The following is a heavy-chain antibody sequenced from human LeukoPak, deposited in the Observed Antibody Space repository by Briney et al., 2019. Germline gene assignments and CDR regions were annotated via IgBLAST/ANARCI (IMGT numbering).Heavy chain of an antibody. Sequence: SETLSLTCAVCGVSFSGYYWGWLRQPPGKGLEGVGEINHSGSTNYNPSLKSRVTISVDTSKNQFSLKLSSVTAADTAVYYCARGRRYSYPYFDPWGQGTLVTVSS. J-gene: IGHJ5*02. CDR1: GVSFSGYY. CDR3: ARGRRYSYPYFDP. D-gene: IGHD5-18*01. CDR2: INHSGST. V-gene: IGHV4-34*01.